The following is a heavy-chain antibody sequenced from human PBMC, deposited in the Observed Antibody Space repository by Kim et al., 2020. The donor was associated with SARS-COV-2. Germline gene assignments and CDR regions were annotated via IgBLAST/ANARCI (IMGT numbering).Heavy chain of an antibody. Sequence: SETLSLTCTVSGGSISSYYWSWIRQRVGNGLVWLGRISPRGRTNYNPSLKSRVTMSVDTSKNQFSLKLSSVTAADTAVYYCASTKYSSSSVFDYWGQGTLVTVSS. D-gene: IGHD6-6*01. V-gene: IGHV4-4*07. J-gene: IGHJ4*02. CDR1: GGSISSYY. CDR3: ASTKYSSSSVFDY. CDR2: ISPRGRT.